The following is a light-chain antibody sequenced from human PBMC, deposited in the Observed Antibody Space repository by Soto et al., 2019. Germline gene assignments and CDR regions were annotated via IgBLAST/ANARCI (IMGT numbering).Light chain of an antibody. Sequence: DIVMTQSPDSLAVSLGERATIKCKSSQSILSRSNNKSYLAWYQQKLGQPPKLLISWASTRESGVPDRFSGSGSAIDFPLTISRLQAEYVAVYHCQQYFDSPTFGQGTKAEIK. CDR2: WAS. V-gene: IGKV4-1*01. CDR3: QQYFDSPT. J-gene: IGKJ1*01. CDR1: QSILSRSNNKSY.